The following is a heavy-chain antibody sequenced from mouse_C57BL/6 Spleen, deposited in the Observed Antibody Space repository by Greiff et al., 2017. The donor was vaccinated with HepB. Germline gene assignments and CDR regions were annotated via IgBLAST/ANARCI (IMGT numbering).Heavy chain of an antibody. CDR1: GYTFTDYY. J-gene: IGHJ2*01. Sequence: VQLQQSGPELVKPGASVKISCKASGYTFTDYYMNWVKQSHGKSLEWIGDINPNNGGTSYNQKFKGKATLTVDKSSSTAYMELRSLTSEDSAVYYCAQTAQVLFDYWGQGTTLTVSS. CDR2: INPNNGGT. CDR3: AQTAQVLFDY. D-gene: IGHD3-2*02. V-gene: IGHV1-26*01.